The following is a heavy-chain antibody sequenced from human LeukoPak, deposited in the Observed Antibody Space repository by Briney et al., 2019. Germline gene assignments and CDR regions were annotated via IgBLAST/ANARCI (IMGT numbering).Heavy chain of an antibody. D-gene: IGHD3-10*02. V-gene: IGHV1-69*05. CDR1: GRTFSSYA. J-gene: IGHJ6*03. CDR2: IIPIFGTA. Sequence: SVKVSCKPSGRTFSSYAISWVRQPPGQGLEGMVGIIPIFGTANYAQKFQDRITLTTHKSTSTAYFQLHRLRSEDTPVYYCARAPMLPLGYMDVWGKGATVTVSS. CDR3: ARAPMLPLGYMDV.